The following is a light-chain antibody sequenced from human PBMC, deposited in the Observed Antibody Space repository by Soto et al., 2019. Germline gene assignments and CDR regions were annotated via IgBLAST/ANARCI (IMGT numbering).Light chain of an antibody. Sequence: EIVLTQSPGTLSFSPGERATLSCRASQSVSSTSLAWYQQKPGQAPRLLIYGASNRATGIPDRFSGSGSGTDFTLTISRLEPEDFAVYYCQQYYGSPPWTFGLGT. CDR1: QSVSSTS. CDR2: GAS. V-gene: IGKV3-20*01. CDR3: QQYYGSPPWT. J-gene: IGKJ1*01.